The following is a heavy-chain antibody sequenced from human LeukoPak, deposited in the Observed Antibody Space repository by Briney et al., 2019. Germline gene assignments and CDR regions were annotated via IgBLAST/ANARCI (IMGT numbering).Heavy chain of an antibody. Sequence: QPGRSLILSCAASGFTFSSYGMHWVRQAPGKGLEWVAVISYDGSNKYYADSVKGRFTISRDNSKNTLYLQMNSLRAEDTAVYYCAKDVGVGATWIQLWPRYYYGMDVWGQGTTVTVSS. D-gene: IGHD5-18*01. CDR3: AKDVGVGATWIQLWPRYYYGMDV. CDR1: GFTFSSYG. V-gene: IGHV3-30*18. J-gene: IGHJ6*02. CDR2: ISYDGSNK.